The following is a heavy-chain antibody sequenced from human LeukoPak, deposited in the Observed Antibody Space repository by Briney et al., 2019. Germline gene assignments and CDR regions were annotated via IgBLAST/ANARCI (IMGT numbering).Heavy chain of an antibody. J-gene: IGHJ6*02. CDR1: GFTFSTYS. Sequence: GGSLRLSCVASGFTFSTYSMNWVRQAPGRGLEWVSSISNSGTYIYYADSLKGRFTISRDNAKNSLFLQMNSLRAEDTAVYYCARDPYYGTNSRYYCYYGMDVWGQGTTVTVSS. D-gene: IGHD4-23*01. V-gene: IGHV3-21*01. CDR3: ARDPYYGTNSRYYCYYGMDV. CDR2: ISNSGTYI.